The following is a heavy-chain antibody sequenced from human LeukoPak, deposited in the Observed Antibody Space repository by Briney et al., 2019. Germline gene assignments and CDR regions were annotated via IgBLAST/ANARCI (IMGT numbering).Heavy chain of an antibody. V-gene: IGHV4-39*07. Sequence: KTSETLSLTCTVSGGSISSSSYYWGWIRQPPGKGLEWIGSIYYSGCTYYNPSLKSRVTISVDTSKNQFSLKLSSVTAADTAVYYCARVGVEAALDYWGQGTVVSVSS. D-gene: IGHD6-6*01. CDR2: IYYSGCT. CDR1: GGSISSSSYY. CDR3: ARVGVEAALDY. J-gene: IGHJ4*02.